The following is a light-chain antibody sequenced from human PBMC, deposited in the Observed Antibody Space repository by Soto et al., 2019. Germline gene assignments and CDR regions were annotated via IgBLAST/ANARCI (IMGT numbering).Light chain of an antibody. CDR1: HRLNTY. Sequence: IRMTQSPSSLSSSIGDRVTFTCRASHRLNTYLAWYQQKPGKAPKLLIYGASTLQSGVPSRFSGSGSGTDFTLLISSLQSEDFATYYCQQYFSYPYTFGQGTKLEIK. CDR2: GAS. V-gene: IGKV1-8*01. J-gene: IGKJ2*01. CDR3: QQYFSYPYT.